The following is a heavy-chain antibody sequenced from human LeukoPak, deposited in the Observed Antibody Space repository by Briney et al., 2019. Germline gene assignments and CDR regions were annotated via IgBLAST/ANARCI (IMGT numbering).Heavy chain of an antibody. Sequence: PSETLSLTCTVSVGSISISSYYWGWIRQPPGKGLEWIGSIYYSGSTYYNPSLKSRVTISVDTSKNQFSLKLSSVTDADTAVYYCARHNTAGTPEGWFDYWGQGTLVTVSS. J-gene: IGHJ4*02. D-gene: IGHD1/OR15-1a*01. CDR3: ARHNTAGTPEGWFDY. V-gene: IGHV4-39*01. CDR1: VGSISISSYY. CDR2: IYYSGST.